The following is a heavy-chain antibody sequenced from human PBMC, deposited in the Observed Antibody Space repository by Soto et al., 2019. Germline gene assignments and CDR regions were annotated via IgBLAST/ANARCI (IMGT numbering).Heavy chain of an antibody. Sequence: GGSLRLSCAASGFTFSSYSMNWVRQAPGKGLEWVSYISSSSSTIYYADSVKGRFTISRDNAKNSLYLQMNSLRAEDTAVYYCAREANLYYDSSGYYSYYYYYGMDVWGQGTTVTVSS. CDR1: GFTFSSYS. D-gene: IGHD3-22*01. V-gene: IGHV3-48*01. J-gene: IGHJ6*02. CDR2: ISSSSSTI. CDR3: AREANLYYDSSGYYSYYYYYGMDV.